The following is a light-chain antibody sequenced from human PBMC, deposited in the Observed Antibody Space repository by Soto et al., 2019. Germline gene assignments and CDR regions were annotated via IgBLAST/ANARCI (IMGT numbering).Light chain of an antibody. CDR2: AAS. J-gene: IGKJ4*01. CDR1: QSISSY. V-gene: IGKV1-39*01. CDR3: QQSYSTLGT. Sequence: DIQMTQSPSSLSASVGDRVTITCRASQSISSYLNWYQQKPGKAPKLLIYAASSLQSGVPSRFSGSGIGTDFTLTISSLLPEDFATYYCQQSYSTLGTFGGGTKVEIK.